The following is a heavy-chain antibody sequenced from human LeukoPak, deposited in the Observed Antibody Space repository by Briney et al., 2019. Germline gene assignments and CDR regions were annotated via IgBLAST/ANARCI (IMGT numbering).Heavy chain of an antibody. V-gene: IGHV4-4*07. CDR3: ARDGRIAAAGPFDY. J-gene: IGHJ4*02. CDR2: IYTSGST. D-gene: IGHD6-13*01. CDR1: GGSISSYY. Sequence: SETLSLTCTVSGGSISSYYWSWIRQPAGKGLEWIGRIYTSGSTNYNPSLKSRVTISVDKSKNQFSLKLSSVTAADTAVYYCARDGRIAAAGPFDYWGQGTLVTGSS.